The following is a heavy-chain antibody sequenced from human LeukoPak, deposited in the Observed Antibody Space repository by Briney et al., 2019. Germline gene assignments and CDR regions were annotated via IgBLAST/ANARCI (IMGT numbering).Heavy chain of an antibody. J-gene: IGHJ4*02. Sequence: SVKVSCKASGGTFSSYAISWVRQAPGQGLEWMGGIIPIFGTANYAQKFQGRVTITTDESTSTAYMKLSSLRSEDTAVYYCARGLAAMAIFDYWGQGTLVTVSS. CDR2: IIPIFGTA. V-gene: IGHV1-69*05. CDR1: GGTFSSYA. D-gene: IGHD5-18*01. CDR3: ARGLAAMAIFDY.